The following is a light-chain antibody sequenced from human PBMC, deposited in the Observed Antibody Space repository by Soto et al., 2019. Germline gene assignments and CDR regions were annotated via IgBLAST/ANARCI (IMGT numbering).Light chain of an antibody. Sequence: DIQMTQSPSTLSASVGDSVTITCRASQSISSWLAWYQQKPGKAPKLLIYDASSLESGVPSRFSGCGSGTEFTLTISSLQPDDSATYYCQHYKAFSPWTFGQGTTVDIK. V-gene: IGKV1-5*01. CDR1: QSISSW. J-gene: IGKJ1*01. CDR2: DAS. CDR3: QHYKAFSPWT.